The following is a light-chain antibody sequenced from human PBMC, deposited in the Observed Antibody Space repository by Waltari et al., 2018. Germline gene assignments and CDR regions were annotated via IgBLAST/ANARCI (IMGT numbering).Light chain of an antibody. CDR3: QQYYSYPPT. Sequence: AIRITQSPSSLSASTGDRVTITCRASQGISSYLAWYQQKPGKAPKRLIYAASTLQSGVPSRFSGSGSGTDFTLTISCLQSEDFATYYCQQYYSYPPTFGQGTKVEIK. CDR1: QGISSY. J-gene: IGKJ1*01. V-gene: IGKV1-8*01. CDR2: AAS.